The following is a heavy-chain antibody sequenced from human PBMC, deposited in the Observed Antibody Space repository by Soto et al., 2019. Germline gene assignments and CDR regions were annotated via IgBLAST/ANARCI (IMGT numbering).Heavy chain of an antibody. D-gene: IGHD6-13*01. CDR3: ARHSRSSWYYLDY. V-gene: IGHV4-39*01. CDR2: IYYSGST. CDR1: GGSISSSSYY. Sequence: PSETLSLTCTVSGGSISSSSYYWGWIRQPPGKGLEWIGSIYYSGSTYYNPSLKSRVTISVDTSKNQFSLKLSSVTAADTAVYYYARHSRSSWYYLDYWGQGTLVTVSS. J-gene: IGHJ4*02.